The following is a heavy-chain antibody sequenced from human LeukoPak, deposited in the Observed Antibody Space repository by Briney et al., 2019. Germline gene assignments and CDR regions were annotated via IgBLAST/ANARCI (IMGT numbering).Heavy chain of an antibody. D-gene: IGHD6-19*01. V-gene: IGHV4-39*01. CDR2: IYYSGIT. CDR1: GGSISSSNYY. J-gene: IGHJ5*02. Sequence: SETLSLTCTVSGGSISSSNYYWGWIRQPPGKGLEWIGSIYYSGITYYNPSLKSRVTISVDTSKNQFSLKLSSVTAADTAVYYCAKGAGPPWFDPWGQGTLVTVSS. CDR3: AKGAGPPWFDP.